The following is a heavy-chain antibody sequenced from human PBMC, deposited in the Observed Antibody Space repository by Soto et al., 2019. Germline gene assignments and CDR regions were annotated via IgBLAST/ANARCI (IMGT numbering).Heavy chain of an antibody. CDR2: IYHSGTT. D-gene: IGHD1-26*01. CDR3: ARDMPYAAGSLAGCDY. J-gene: IGHJ4*02. Sequence: PSETLSLTCTVSGDSITGSYCIFIRHPPGKTLEWIVYIYHSGTTTYNPSLKSRVSISVDTSKNQFSLRLTSVIAADTAVYYCARDMPYAAGSLAGCDYWGQGILVTVSS. V-gene: IGHV4-59*01. CDR1: GDSITGSY.